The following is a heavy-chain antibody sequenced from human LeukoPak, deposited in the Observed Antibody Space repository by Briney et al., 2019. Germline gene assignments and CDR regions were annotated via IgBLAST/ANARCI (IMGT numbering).Heavy chain of an antibody. D-gene: IGHD3-22*01. Sequence: ASVKVSCKASGYTFTGYYMRWVRQAPGQGLEWMVWINPNNGGTNYAQKFQGRVTMTRDTSISTAYMELSRLRSDDTAVYYCARESSLSGYSSDAFDIWGQGTMVTVSS. CDR2: INPNNGGT. V-gene: IGHV1-2*02. J-gene: IGHJ3*02. CDR1: GYTFTGYY. CDR3: ARESSLSGYSSDAFDI.